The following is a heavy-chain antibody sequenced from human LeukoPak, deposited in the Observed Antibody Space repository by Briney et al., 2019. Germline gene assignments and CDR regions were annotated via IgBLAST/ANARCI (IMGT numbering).Heavy chain of an antibody. J-gene: IGHJ4*02. D-gene: IGHD1-26*01. V-gene: IGHV5-51*01. CDR1: GYSLTSYW. CDR3: ARRGSYYLPFDS. Sequence: GESLKISCKGSGYSLTSYWIGWVRQMPGKGLEWMGIIYPGDSDTRYSPSFQGQVTISADESINTAYLQWNSLKASDTVLYYCARRGSYYLPFDSWGQGTLVTVSS. CDR2: IYPGDSDT.